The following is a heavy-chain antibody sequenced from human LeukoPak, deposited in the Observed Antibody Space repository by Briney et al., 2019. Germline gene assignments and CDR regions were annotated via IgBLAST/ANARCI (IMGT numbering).Heavy chain of an antibody. CDR1: GYTFTSYD. CDR3: ARGRYYDFWSGSSTNNWFDP. Sequence: ASVKVSCKASGYTFTSYDINWVRQATGQGLEWMGWMNPNSGNTGYAQKFQGRVTMTRNTSISTAYMELSSLRSEDTAVYYCARGRYYDFWSGSSTNNWFDPWGQGTLVTVSS. V-gene: IGHV1-8*01. D-gene: IGHD3-3*01. J-gene: IGHJ5*02. CDR2: MNPNSGNT.